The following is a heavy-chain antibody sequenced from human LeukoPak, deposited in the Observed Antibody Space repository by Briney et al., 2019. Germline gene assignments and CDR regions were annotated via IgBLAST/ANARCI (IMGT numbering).Heavy chain of an antibody. CDR1: GFSFGDYG. V-gene: IGHV3-20*04. J-gene: IGHJ6*03. CDR3: ARLGYDFSSGFPNYYFYYFMDV. Sequence: AGGSLRLSCETSGFSFGDYGLTWVRQGPGKGLEWVAGVNANGDGVGYADSVKGRFTISRDSSMASLFLQMNSLRVEDTALYYCARLGYDFSSGFPNYYFYYFMDVWGKGTTVTVS. CDR2: VNANGDGV. D-gene: IGHD3-3*01.